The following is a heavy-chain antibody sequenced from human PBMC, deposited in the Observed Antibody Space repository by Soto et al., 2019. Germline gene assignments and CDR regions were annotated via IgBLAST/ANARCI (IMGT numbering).Heavy chain of an antibody. V-gene: IGHV3-48*02. J-gene: IGHJ2*01. CDR2: ISSSSSTI. D-gene: IGHD6-19*01. CDR3: ARVFLAVADFDL. CDR1: GFTFSSYS. Sequence: GSLRLSCAASGFTFSSYSMNWVRQAPGKGLEWVSYISSSSSTIYYADSVKGRFTISRDNAKNSLYLQMNSLRDEDTAVYYCARVFLAVADFDLWGRGTLVTVSS.